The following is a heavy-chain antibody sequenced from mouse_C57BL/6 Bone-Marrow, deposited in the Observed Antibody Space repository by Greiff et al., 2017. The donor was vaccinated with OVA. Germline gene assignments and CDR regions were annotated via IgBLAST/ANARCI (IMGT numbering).Heavy chain of an antibody. CDR1: GFTFSDYG. D-gene: IGHD4-1*01. Sequence: EVKLVESGGGLVKPGGSLKLSCAASGFTFSDYGMHWVRQAPEKGLEWVAYISSGSSTIYYADTVKGRFTISRDNAKNTLFLQMTSLRSEDTAMYYCARGVNWDDWYFDVWGTGTTVTVSS. CDR3: ARGVNWDDWYFDV. J-gene: IGHJ1*03. CDR2: ISSGSSTI. V-gene: IGHV5-17*01.